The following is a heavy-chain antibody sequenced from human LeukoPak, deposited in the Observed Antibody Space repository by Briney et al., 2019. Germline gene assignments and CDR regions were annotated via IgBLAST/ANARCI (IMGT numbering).Heavy chain of an antibody. D-gene: IGHD3-3*01. Sequence: PGGSLRLSCAASGFTFSSYSMNWVRQAPGKGLEGVSYISSSSSTIYYADSVKGRLTISRDNAKNSLYLQMNSLRAEDTAVYYCARMEAGGENYWGQGTLVTVSS. CDR2: ISSSSSTI. CDR3: ARMEAGGENY. J-gene: IGHJ4*02. CDR1: GFTFSSYS. V-gene: IGHV3-48*01.